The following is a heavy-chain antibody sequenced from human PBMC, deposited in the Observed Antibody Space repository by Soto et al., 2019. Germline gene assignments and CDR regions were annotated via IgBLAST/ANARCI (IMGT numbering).Heavy chain of an antibody. Sequence: QVQLVQSGAEVKKPGSSVKVSCKASGGPFSSYAISWVRQAPGQGLEWMGGIIPIFGTANYAQKFQGRVTIAADEPPHRDYMELSSLRSEDTGVYYGAHPTVRGVRNYYYGMDVWGQGSTVTVSS. J-gene: IGHJ6*01. CDR3: AHPTVRGVRNYYYGMDV. CDR2: IIPIFGTA. V-gene: IGHV1-69*12. CDR1: GGPFSSYA. D-gene: IGHD3-10*01.